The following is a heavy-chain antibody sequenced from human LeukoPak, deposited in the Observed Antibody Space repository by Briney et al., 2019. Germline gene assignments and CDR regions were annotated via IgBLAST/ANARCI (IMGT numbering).Heavy chain of an antibody. CDR3: ARDYSSSWYLFYFDY. Sequence: ASVKVSCKASGYTFTSYARHWVRQAPGQRLEWMGWINAGNGNTKYSQKFQGRVTITRDTSASTAYMELSSLRSEDTAVYYCARDYSSSWYLFYFDYWGQGTLVTVSS. D-gene: IGHD6-13*01. CDR2: INAGNGNT. CDR1: GYTFTSYA. J-gene: IGHJ4*02. V-gene: IGHV1-3*01.